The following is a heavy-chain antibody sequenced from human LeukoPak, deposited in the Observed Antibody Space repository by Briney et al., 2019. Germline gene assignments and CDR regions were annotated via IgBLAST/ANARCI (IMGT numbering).Heavy chain of an antibody. J-gene: IGHJ4*02. CDR1: GGSISSGGYS. Sequence: LSLTCAVSGGSISSGGYSWSWVRQAPGKGLEWVANIKQDGSEKYYVDSVKGRFTISRDNAKNSLYLQMNSLRAEDTAVYYCARGTIAAAGYYYFDYWGQGTQVTVSS. CDR3: ARGTIAAAGYYYFDY. CDR2: IKQDGSEK. D-gene: IGHD6-13*01. V-gene: IGHV3-7*04.